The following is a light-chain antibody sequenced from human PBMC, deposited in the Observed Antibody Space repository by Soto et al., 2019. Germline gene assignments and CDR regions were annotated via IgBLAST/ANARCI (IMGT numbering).Light chain of an antibody. CDR2: GVY. CDR3: QHYGYPQWT. Sequence: MVLTQSPGTLSLSPGERATLSCRSSQTGNNNYLDWYQHQSGQAPXLLIYGVYTRASGISDRFSGSGSGTEFTLTITRLETEESVVYFCQHYGYPQWTFGQGTKVDI. J-gene: IGKJ1*01. CDR1: QTGNNNY. V-gene: IGKV3-20*01.